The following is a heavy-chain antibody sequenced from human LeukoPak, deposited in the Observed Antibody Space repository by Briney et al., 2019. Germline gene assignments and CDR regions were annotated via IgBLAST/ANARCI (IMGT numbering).Heavy chain of an antibody. CDR2: ISGGGAST. CDR1: GFTFSSYA. D-gene: IGHD1-14*01. Sequence: GGSLRLSCAASGFTFSSYAMSWVRQAPGKGLEWVSAISGGGASTYYADSLKGRFTISRDNSKSTLYLQMNSLRAEDTAVYYCARDLRKPNDYWGQGTLVTVSS. CDR3: ARDLRKPNDY. J-gene: IGHJ4*02. V-gene: IGHV3-23*01.